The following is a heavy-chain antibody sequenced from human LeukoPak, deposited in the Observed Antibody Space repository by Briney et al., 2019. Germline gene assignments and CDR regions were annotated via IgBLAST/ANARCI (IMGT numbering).Heavy chain of an antibody. CDR1: GYSISSGYY. CDR2: MYHTGST. V-gene: IGHV4-38-2*02. J-gene: IGHJ5*02. CDR3: ARTTEDCSSTSCYQYWFDP. Sequence: SETLSLTCTVSGYSISSGYYWGWIRQPPGKGLEWIGSMYHTGSTYYNPSLKSGVTISIDMSKNQFSLKLSSVTAADTAVYYCARTTEDCSSTSCYQYWFDPWGQGTLVTVSS. D-gene: IGHD2-2*01.